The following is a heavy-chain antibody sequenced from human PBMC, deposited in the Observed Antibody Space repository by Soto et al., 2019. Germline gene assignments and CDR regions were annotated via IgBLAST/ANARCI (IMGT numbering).Heavy chain of an antibody. CDR1: GFTFSDYY. CDR3: ARAYSYHFDY. Sequence: GGSLRLSCAASGFTFSDYYMSRIRQAPGKGLEWVSYITSSSGYTNYADSVKGRFTISRGNAKNSLYLQMNSLRAEDTAVYYCARAYSYHFDYWGQGALVTVSS. D-gene: IGHD5-18*01. J-gene: IGHJ4*02. CDR2: ITSSSGYT. V-gene: IGHV3-11*05.